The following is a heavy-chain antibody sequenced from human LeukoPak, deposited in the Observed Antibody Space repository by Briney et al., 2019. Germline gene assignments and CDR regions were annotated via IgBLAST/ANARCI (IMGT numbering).Heavy chain of an antibody. CDR2: ISSSSSTI. D-gene: IGHD3-3*01. Sequence: PGGSLRLSCAASGFTFSSYSMNWVRQAPGKGLEWVSYISSSSSTIYYADSVKGRFTISRGNAKNSLYLQMNSLRAEDTAVYYCARVSPTTIFGVVILDRFDYWGQGTLVTVSS. CDR3: ARVSPTTIFGVVILDRFDY. J-gene: IGHJ4*02. CDR1: GFTFSSYS. V-gene: IGHV3-48*01.